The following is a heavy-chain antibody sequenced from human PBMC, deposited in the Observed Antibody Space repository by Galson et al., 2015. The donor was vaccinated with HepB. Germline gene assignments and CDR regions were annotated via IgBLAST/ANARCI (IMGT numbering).Heavy chain of an antibody. CDR3: AKELYSGSYYWYFDY. CDR2: ISYDGSNK. D-gene: IGHD1-26*01. Sequence: SLRLSCAASGFTFSSYGMHWVRQAPGKGLEWVAVISYDGSNKYYADSVKGRFTISRDNSKNTLYLQMNSLRAEDTAVYYCAKELYSGSYYWYFDYWGQGTLVTVSS. CDR1: GFTFSSYG. V-gene: IGHV3-30*18. J-gene: IGHJ4*02.